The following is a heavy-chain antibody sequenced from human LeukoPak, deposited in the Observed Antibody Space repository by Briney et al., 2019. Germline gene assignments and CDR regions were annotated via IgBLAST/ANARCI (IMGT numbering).Heavy chain of an antibody. CDR3: ARGVPYDSWSGPHYSDY. CDR2: IKQDGSKE. D-gene: IGHD3-3*01. J-gene: IGHJ4*02. V-gene: IGHV3-7*01. CDR1: GFTVSSNY. Sequence: GGSLRLSCAASGFTVSSNYMSWVRQAPGQGLEWVAHIKQDGSKEYYVDSVKGRFTISRDSAKNSLYLQMNSLRAEDTAVYYCARGVPYDSWSGPHYSDYWGQGTLVTVSS.